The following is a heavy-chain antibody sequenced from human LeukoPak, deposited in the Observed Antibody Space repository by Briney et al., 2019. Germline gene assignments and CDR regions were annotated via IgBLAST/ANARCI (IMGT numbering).Heavy chain of an antibody. CDR3: ARVEWLRSFDY. D-gene: IGHD5-12*01. CDR2: INHSGST. J-gene: IGHJ4*02. CDR1: GGSFSGYY. Sequence: PSETLSLTCAVYGGSFSGYYWSWIRQPPGKGLEWIGEINHSGSTNYNPSLKSRVTISVDTSKNQFSLKLSSVTAADTAVYYCARVEWLRSFDYWGQGTLATVSS. V-gene: IGHV4-34*01.